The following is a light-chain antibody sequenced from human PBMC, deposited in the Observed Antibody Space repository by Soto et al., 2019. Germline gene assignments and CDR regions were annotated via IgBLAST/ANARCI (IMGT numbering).Light chain of an antibody. V-gene: IGKV1-39*01. Sequence: DIQMNQSPSSLSASVGDRVTITCRASQSISSYLNWYQQKPGIAPKLLIYAASSLQSGVPSRFSGSGSGTDFTLTISSLQPEDFATYYCQQSYSTPWTFGQGTKVEIK. J-gene: IGKJ1*01. CDR1: QSISSY. CDR3: QQSYSTPWT. CDR2: AAS.